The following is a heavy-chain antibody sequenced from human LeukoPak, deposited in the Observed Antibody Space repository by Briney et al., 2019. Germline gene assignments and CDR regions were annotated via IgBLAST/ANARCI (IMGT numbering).Heavy chain of an antibody. Sequence: ASVKVSCKASGYTFTGYYIHWVRQAPGQGLEWMGRVRQAPGQGLEWMGRINPNSGGTNYAQKFQGRVTMTRDTSISTAYMELSSLRSDDTAVFYCANKHDSSYGTIDYWGQGTLVTVSS. CDR1: GYTFTGYY. CDR2: INPNSGGT. J-gene: IGHJ4*02. V-gene: IGHV1-2*06. D-gene: IGHD3-16*01. CDR3: ANKHDSSYGTIDY.